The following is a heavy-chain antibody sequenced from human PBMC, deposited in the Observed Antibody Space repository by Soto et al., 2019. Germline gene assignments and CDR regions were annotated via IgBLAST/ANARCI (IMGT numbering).Heavy chain of an antibody. Sequence: EVQLLQSGGGLVQPGGSLALSCGVSGFPFAPSTMSWVRQAPGKGLEWVSTISVSVGSTYSADSVQGRFTVSSDISDNTLFLRMTSLTADVTAVYFCAKRDVPHSTSNAYFYDLWGRGVLVTVSS. J-gene: IGHJ5*02. CDR1: GFPFAPST. D-gene: IGHD2-21*01. V-gene: IGHV3-23*01. CDR3: AKRDVPHSTSNAYFYDL. CDR2: ISVSVGST.